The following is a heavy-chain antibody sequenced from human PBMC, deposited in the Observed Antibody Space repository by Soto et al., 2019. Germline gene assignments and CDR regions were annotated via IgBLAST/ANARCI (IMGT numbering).Heavy chain of an antibody. CDR1: GVSIGSHDW. Sequence: QVQLQESGPGLVKPSGTLSLTCAVSGVSIGSHDWWTWVRQPPGKGLEWIGESHQSGNTNYNSSLGSRVTISLDKSKNHSSLPLSSGTVADTAVYYCATRDTGRVYWGQGTLVTVSS. D-gene: IGHD5-18*01. J-gene: IGHJ4*02. CDR2: SHQSGNT. V-gene: IGHV4-4*02. CDR3: ATRDTGRVY.